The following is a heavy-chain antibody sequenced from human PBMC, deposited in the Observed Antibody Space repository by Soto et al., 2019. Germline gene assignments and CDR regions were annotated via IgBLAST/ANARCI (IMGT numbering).Heavy chain of an antibody. CDR1: GGSISSYY. CDR3: ARVDYYGSGYYGMDV. J-gene: IGHJ6*01. CDR2: IYYSGST. D-gene: IGHD3-10*01. V-gene: IGHV4-59*01. Sequence: SETLSLTCTVSGGSISSYYWSWIRQPPGKGLEWIGYIYYSGSTNYNPSLKSRVTISVDTSKNQFSLKLSSVTAADTAVYYCARVDYYGSGYYGMDVWGQGTTVTV.